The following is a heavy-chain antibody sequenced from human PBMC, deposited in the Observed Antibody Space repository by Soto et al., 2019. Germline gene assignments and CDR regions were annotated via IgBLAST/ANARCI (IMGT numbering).Heavy chain of an antibody. D-gene: IGHD2-8*01. CDR2: INPNSGGT. J-gene: IGHJ6*02. Sequence: ASVKVSCKASGYTFTGYYMHWVRQAPGQGLEWMGWINPNSGGTNYAQKFQGRVTMTRDTSISTAYMELSRLRSDDTAVYYCARAPRGTNGVWDFGMDVWGQGTTVTVSS. V-gene: IGHV1-2*02. CDR3: ARAPRGTNGVWDFGMDV. CDR1: GYTFTGYY.